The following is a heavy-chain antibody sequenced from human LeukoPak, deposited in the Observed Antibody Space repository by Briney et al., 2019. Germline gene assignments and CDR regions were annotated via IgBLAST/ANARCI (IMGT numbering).Heavy chain of an antibody. CDR2: INHSGST. CDR3: AKGQYQPRFDP. J-gene: IGHJ5*02. D-gene: IGHD2-2*01. CDR1: GGSFSGYY. V-gene: IGHV4-34*01. Sequence: SETLSLTCAVHGGSFSGYYWSWIRQSPGKGLEWIGEINHSGSTNYNPSLTSRVTISVDTSKNQFSLKLTSVTAADTAVYCAKGQYQPRFDPWGQGTLVTVSS.